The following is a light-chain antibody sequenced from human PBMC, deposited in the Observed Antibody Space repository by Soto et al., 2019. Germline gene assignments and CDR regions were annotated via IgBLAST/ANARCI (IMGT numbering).Light chain of an antibody. J-gene: IGKJ1*01. Sequence: IVLSKCPATVSLSPGERATLSCRASQSVSSSYLAWYQQKPGQAPNLLIYDASNRATGIPARFSGSGSGTEFTLTISSLQPDDFATYYCQQYNSYWTFGQGTKVDI. CDR2: DAS. CDR1: QSVSSSY. CDR3: QQYNSYWT. V-gene: IGKV3D-7*01.